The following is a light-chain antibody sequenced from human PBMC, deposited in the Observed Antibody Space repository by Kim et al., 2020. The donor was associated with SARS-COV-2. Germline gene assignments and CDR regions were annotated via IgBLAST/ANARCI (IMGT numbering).Light chain of an antibody. V-gene: IGLV2-14*03. J-gene: IGLJ1*01. CDR1: SSDVGGYDY. Sequence: QSALTQPASVYGSPGQSITISCTGTSSDVGGYDYVSWYQQHPDEAPKVMIYDVSNRPSGVSDRFSGSKSGNTASLTISGLQAEDEADYYCSSYTSSSLYVFGTGTKVTFL. CDR2: DVS. CDR3: SSYTSSSLYV.